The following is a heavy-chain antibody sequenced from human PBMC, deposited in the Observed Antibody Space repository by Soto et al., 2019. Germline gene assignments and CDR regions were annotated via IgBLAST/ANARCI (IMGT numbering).Heavy chain of an antibody. D-gene: IGHD6-19*01. CDR1: GYTLTELS. Sequence: ASVKVSCKVSGYTLTELSMHWVRQAPGKGLEWMGGFDPEDGETIYAQKFQGRVTMTEDTSTDTAYMELSSLRSADTAVYYCARGIEGWYQGRYYYGMDVWGQGTTVTVSS. J-gene: IGHJ6*02. CDR3: ARGIEGWYQGRYYYGMDV. CDR2: FDPEDGET. V-gene: IGHV1-24*01.